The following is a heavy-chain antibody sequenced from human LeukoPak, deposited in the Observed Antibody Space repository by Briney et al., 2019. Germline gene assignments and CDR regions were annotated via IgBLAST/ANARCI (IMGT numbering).Heavy chain of an antibody. V-gene: IGHV3-23*01. CDR1: GFTFRSYA. D-gene: IGHD3-10*01. J-gene: IGHJ4*02. CDR2: ISGSGGST. Sequence: PGGSLRLSCAASGFTFRSYAMSWVRQAPGKGLEWVSSISGSGGSTEYADSVKGRFIISRDNSKNTLYLQMNNLRAEDTAVYFCAKRGVVIRGILVIGYHQEAYHYDFWGQGVLVTVSS. CDR3: AKRGVVIRGILVIGYHQEAYHYDF.